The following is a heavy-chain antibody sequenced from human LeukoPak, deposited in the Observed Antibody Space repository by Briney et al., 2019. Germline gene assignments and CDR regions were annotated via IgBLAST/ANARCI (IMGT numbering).Heavy chain of an antibody. V-gene: IGHV1-18*01. Sequence: ASVKVSCKASGYTFTSYGISWVRQAPGQGLEWMGWISAYNGNTNYAQKLQGRVTMTTDTSTSTAYMGLRSLRSDDTAVYYCARDRRNYGSGSYLSFDPWGQGTLVTVSS. CDR2: ISAYNGNT. CDR1: GYTFTSYG. J-gene: IGHJ5*02. D-gene: IGHD3-10*01. CDR3: ARDRRNYGSGSYLSFDP.